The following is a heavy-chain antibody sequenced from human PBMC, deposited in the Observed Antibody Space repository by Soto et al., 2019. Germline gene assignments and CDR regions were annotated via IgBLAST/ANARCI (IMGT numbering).Heavy chain of an antibody. Sequence: PGGSLRLSCAASGFTFSNYAMNWVRQAPGKGLEWVSSITGNGGTTHYADSVKGRFTISRDNSKNTLYLQMISLRAEDTAVFYCAKSPTLAGTYYFDYWGQGTLVTV. V-gene: IGHV3-23*01. J-gene: IGHJ4*02. CDR2: ITGNGGTT. D-gene: IGHD6-19*01. CDR3: AKSPTLAGTYYFDY. CDR1: GFTFSNYA.